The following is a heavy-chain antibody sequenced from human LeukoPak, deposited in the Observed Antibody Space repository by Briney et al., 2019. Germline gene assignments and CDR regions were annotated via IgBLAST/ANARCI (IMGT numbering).Heavy chain of an antibody. Sequence: ASVTVSCKASGYTFTSYDINWVRQATAKGLEWMGWMNPNSGNTGYAQKFQGRVTMTRNTSISTAYMELSSLRSEDTAVYYCATAPYCSSTSCYTGRFDPWGQGTLVSVSS. D-gene: IGHD2-2*02. CDR3: ATAPYCSSTSCYTGRFDP. J-gene: IGHJ5*02. V-gene: IGHV1-8*01. CDR2: MNPNSGNT. CDR1: GYTFTSYD.